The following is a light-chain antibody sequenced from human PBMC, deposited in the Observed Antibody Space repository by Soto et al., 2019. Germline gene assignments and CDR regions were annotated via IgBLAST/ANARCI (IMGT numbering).Light chain of an antibody. CDR1: QSVSSN. CDR2: GAS. V-gene: IGKV3D-15*01. J-gene: IGKJ3*01. Sequence: EIVMTQSPATLSVSPGERAIVSCRASQSVSSNLAWYQQKPGQVPRLLIYGASTRATGIPARFSGSGSGTEFTLTISSLKSEDFAVYYCQQYTNWPFTFGPGTKVDIK. CDR3: QQYTNWPFT.